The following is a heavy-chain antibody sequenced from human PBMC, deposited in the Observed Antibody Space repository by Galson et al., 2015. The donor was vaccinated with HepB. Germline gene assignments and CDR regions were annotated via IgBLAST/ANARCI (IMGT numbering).Heavy chain of an antibody. CDR2: ISSSSSYI. Sequence: SLRLSCAASGFTFSSYSMNWVRQAPGKGLEWVSSISSSSSYIYYADSVKGRFTISRDNAKNSLYLQMNSLRAEDTAVYYCARGYSSGWYRLDYWGQGTLVTVSS. D-gene: IGHD6-19*01. CDR3: ARGYSSGWYRLDY. CDR1: GFTFSSYS. J-gene: IGHJ4*02. V-gene: IGHV3-21*01.